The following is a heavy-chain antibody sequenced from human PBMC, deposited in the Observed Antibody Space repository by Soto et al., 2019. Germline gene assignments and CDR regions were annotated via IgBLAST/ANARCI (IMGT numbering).Heavy chain of an antibody. Sequence: SETLSLTCTVSGGSISSYYWSWIRQPPGKGLEWIGYIYYSGSTNYNPSLKSRVTISVDTSKNQFSLKLSSVTAADTAVYYCARAYGDYKYYFEDWGQGIRVTVSS. CDR1: GGSISSYY. V-gene: IGHV4-59*01. CDR3: ARAYGDYKYYFED. J-gene: IGHJ4*02. CDR2: IYYSGST. D-gene: IGHD4-17*01.